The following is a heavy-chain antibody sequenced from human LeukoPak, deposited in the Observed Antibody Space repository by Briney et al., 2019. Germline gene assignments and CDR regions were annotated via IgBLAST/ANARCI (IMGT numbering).Heavy chain of an antibody. CDR1: GYIFIGYY. CDR3: ARALVGIIAAAGTNWFDP. J-gene: IGHJ5*02. V-gene: IGHV1-2*02. CDR2: IDPKSGGT. Sequence: ASVKVSCKTSGYIFIGYYMHWVRQAPGQGLEWMGWIDPKSGGTKYAQKFQGRVTMTRDTSISTAYMELSRLRSDDTAVYYCARALVGIIAAAGTNWFDPWGQGTLVTVSS. D-gene: IGHD6-13*01.